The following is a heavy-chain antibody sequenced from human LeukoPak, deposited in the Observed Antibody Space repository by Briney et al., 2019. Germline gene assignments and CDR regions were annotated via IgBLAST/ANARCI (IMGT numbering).Heavy chain of an antibody. CDR2: IYYSGNT. CDR1: GDSISSYQ. J-gene: IGHJ4*02. V-gene: IGHV4-59*08. CDR3: ARQGNYYASGTYYTFFDH. Sequence: SETLSLTCTVSGDSISSYQWNWVRQPPGKGLEWIGYIYYSGNTNYNPSLKSRVTISVDTSKSQFSLKLSSVTAADTAVYYCARQGNYYASGTYYTFFDHWGQGTLVTASS. D-gene: IGHD3-10*01.